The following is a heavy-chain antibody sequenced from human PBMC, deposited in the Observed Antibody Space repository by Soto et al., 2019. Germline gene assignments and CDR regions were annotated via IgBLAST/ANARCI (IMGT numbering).Heavy chain of an antibody. D-gene: IGHD6-6*01. CDR3: ARGFHGSSAPYYFDY. J-gene: IGHJ4*02. CDR1: GFTFSSYG. CDR2: IWYDGINK. Sequence: GGSLRLSCAASGFTFSSYGMHWVRQAPGKGLEWVAVIWYDGINKYYADSVKGRFTISGDNSKNTVYLQMNSLRAEDTAVYYCARGFHGSSAPYYFDYWGQGTLVTVSS. V-gene: IGHV3-33*01.